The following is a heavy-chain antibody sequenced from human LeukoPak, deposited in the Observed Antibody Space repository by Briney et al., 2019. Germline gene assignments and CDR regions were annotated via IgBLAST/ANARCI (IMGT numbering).Heavy chain of an antibody. CDR3: ATQSITLVVVISPFDY. Sequence: PGGSLRLSCAASGLTFSNFPMHWVRQAPGKGLEWVALIQDDGATTNYVDSVRGRFTISRDNSKSTVYLQMNSLKPDDTAVYYRATQSITLVVVISPFDYWGQGTLVTVSS. CDR2: IQDDGATT. D-gene: IGHD3-22*01. CDR1: GLTFSNFP. V-gene: IGHV3-30*02. J-gene: IGHJ4*02.